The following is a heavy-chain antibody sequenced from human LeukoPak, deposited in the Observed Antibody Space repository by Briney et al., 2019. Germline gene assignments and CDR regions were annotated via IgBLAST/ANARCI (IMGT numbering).Heavy chain of an antibody. J-gene: IGHJ4*02. Sequence: PETLSLTCAVYGGSFSGYYWSWIRQSPGKGLEWIGEINHSGASNYNPSLKSRVTISVDTSKNQFSLKVSSVTAADTAVYYCARSAPYSSSGYWGQGTLVTVSS. CDR2: INHSGAS. CDR1: GGSFSGYY. CDR3: ARSAPYSSSGY. D-gene: IGHD6-6*01. V-gene: IGHV4-34*01.